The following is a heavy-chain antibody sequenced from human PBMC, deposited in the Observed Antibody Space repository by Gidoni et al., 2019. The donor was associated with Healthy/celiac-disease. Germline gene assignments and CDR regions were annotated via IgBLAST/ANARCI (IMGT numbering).Heavy chain of an antibody. CDR1: GFTFSSYA. CDR2: ISGSGGST. Sequence: EVQLLESGGGLVQPGGSLRLSCAASGFTFSSYAMSWVRQAPGKGLEWVSAISGSGGSTYYADSVKGRFTIFRDNSKNTLYLQMNSLRAEDTAVYYCAKGGYDFWSGYYTWGQGTLVTVSS. J-gene: IGHJ4*02. V-gene: IGHV3-23*01. CDR3: AKGGYDFWSGYYT. D-gene: IGHD3-3*01.